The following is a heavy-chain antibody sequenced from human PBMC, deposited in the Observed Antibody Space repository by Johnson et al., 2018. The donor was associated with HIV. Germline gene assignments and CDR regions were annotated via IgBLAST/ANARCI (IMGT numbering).Heavy chain of an antibody. Sequence: QVQLVESGGGVVQPGRSLRLSCAASGFTFSSYGMHWVRQAPGKGLEWVAVISYDGSTKYYVDSVMSRFTISRDNANNSLYLQMNSLGAEDTAVYYFARAQVGRGGAFDIWGQGTMVTVSS. CDR1: GFTFSSYG. CDR3: ARAQVGRGGAFDI. D-gene: IGHD1-26*01. CDR2: ISYDGSTK. V-gene: IGHV3-30*03. J-gene: IGHJ3*02.